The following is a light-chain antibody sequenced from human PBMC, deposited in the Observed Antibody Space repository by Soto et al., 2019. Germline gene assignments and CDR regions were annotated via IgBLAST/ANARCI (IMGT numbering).Light chain of an antibody. J-gene: IGKJ2*01. Sequence: EIVLTQSPATLSLSPGERATLSCRASQSVSSYLAWYQQKPGQAPRLLIYDASNRATCIPARFSGSGSGTDFTLTISSPEPEDFGVYYCQQRIHWPPVTFGQGTKLEIK. V-gene: IGKV3-11*01. CDR3: QQRIHWPPVT. CDR2: DAS. CDR1: QSVSSY.